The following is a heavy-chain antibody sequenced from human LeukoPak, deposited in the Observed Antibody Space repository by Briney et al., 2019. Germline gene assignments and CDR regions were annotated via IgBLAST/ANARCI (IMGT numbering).Heavy chain of an antibody. CDR2: ISGSSGST. Sequence: GGSLRLSCAASGFTFSSHAMTWVRQAPGKGLEWVSLISGSSGSTYYADSVKGRFTISRDNSKNALFLQMNSLRMEDTAVYYCAKADSSGYYRGQGTLVTVSS. CDR1: GFTFSSHA. D-gene: IGHD3-22*01. V-gene: IGHV3-23*01. J-gene: IGHJ4*02. CDR3: AKADSSGYY.